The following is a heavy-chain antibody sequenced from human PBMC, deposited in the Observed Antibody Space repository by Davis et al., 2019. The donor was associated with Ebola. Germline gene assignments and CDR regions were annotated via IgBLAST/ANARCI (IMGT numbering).Heavy chain of an antibody. D-gene: IGHD1-26*01. CDR3: ARGGGSSKRTMGY. CDR2: INPNSGGT. Sequence: ASVKVSCKASGYTFTGYYMHWVRQAPGQGLEWMGWINPNSGGTNYAQKSQGWVTMTRDTSISTAYMELSRLRSDDTAGYYCARGGGSSKRTMGYWGQGTLVTVSS. V-gene: IGHV1-2*04. J-gene: IGHJ4*02. CDR1: GYTFTGYY.